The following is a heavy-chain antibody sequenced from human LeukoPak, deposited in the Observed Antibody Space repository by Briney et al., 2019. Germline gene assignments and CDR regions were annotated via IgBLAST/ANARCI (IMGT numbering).Heavy chain of an antibody. V-gene: IGHV4-38-2*02. D-gene: IGHD1-26*01. CDR3: ARARGGSYDVEGHIMDV. CDR1: GYSISSGYY. J-gene: IGHJ6*03. Sequence: KPSETLSLTCTVSGYSISSGYYWGWIRQPPGKGLEWIGSIYHSGSTYYNPSLKSRVTISVDTSKNQFSLKLSSVTAADTAVYYCARARGGSYDVEGHIMDVWGKGTTVTISS. CDR2: IYHSGST.